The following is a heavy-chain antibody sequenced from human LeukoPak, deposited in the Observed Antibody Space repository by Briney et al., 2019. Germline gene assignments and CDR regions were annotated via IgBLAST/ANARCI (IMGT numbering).Heavy chain of an antibody. CDR3: ARGDCSSTSCYFFSYWFDP. D-gene: IGHD2-2*01. CDR2: INHSGST. Sequence: SETLSLTCAVYGVSFSGYYWSWIRQPPGKGLEWIGEINHSGSTNYNPSLKSRVTISVDTSKNQFSLKLSSVTAADTAVYYCARGDCSSTSCYFFSYWFDPWGQGTLVTVSS. J-gene: IGHJ5*02. V-gene: IGHV4-34*01. CDR1: GVSFSGYY.